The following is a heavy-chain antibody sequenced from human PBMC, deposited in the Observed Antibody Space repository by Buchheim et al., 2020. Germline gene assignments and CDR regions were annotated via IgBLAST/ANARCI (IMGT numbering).Heavy chain of an antibody. CDR1: GGSISSSSYY. CDR2: IYYSGST. V-gene: IGHV4-39*01. Sequence: QLQLQESGPGLVKPSETLSLTCTVSGGSISSSSYYWGWIRQPPGKGLEWIGSIYYSGSTYYNPSLKSRVTISVDTSKNQFSLKLSSVTAADTAVYYCARHPLQSFWSGYLENSYDYWGQGTL. D-gene: IGHD3-3*01. CDR3: ARHPLQSFWSGYLENSYDY. J-gene: IGHJ4*02.